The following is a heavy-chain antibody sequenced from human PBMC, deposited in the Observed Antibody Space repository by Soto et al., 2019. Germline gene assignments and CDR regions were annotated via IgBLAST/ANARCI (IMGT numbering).Heavy chain of an antibody. CDR3: ARVGGQLVPGFDY. Sequence: EVQLVESGGGLVKPGGSLRLSCAASGFTFSSYSMNWVRQAPGKGLEWVSSISSSSSYIYYADSVKGRFTISRDNAKNSLYVQMNSLRAEDTAVYYCARVGGQLVPGFDYWGQGTLVTVSS. D-gene: IGHD6-6*01. CDR1: GFTFSSYS. V-gene: IGHV3-21*01. J-gene: IGHJ4*02. CDR2: ISSSSSYI.